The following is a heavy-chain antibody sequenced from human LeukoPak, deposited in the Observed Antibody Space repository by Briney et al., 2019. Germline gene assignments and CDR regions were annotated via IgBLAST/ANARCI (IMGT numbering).Heavy chain of an antibody. J-gene: IGHJ4*02. Sequence: GGSLRLSCAASGFTFGSYWMNWVRQAPGKGLEWVANIKQDGNEKYYVDSVKGRFTISRDNAKNSLYLQMNSLRAEDTAVYYCARELLGHGYNSGDFDYWGQGTLVTVSS. D-gene: IGHD5-24*01. CDR3: ARELLGHGYNSGDFDY. V-gene: IGHV3-7*01. CDR1: GFTFGSYW. CDR2: IKQDGNEK.